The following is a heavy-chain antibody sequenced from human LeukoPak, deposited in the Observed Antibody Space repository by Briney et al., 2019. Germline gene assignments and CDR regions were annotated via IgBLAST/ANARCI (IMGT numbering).Heavy chain of an antibody. J-gene: IGHJ5*02. CDR1: GYSFTSYG. CDR3: ARDLAWFDP. V-gene: IGHV1-18*01. Sequence: GAAVKFSCKASGYSFTSYGISWVRQAPGQGLEWMGWISGYNGNTNYAQKFQGRVTMTTDTSTSTAYMELRSLRSDDTAVYYCARDLAWFDPWGQGTLVTVSP. CDR2: ISGYNGNT.